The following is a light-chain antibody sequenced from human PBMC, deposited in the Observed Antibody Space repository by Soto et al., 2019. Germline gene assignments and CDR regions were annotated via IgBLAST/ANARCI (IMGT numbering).Light chain of an antibody. Sequence: IQMTQSPSSVSASVGDRVTITCRASQSISSWLAWYQQKPGKAPDLLIYDASKLQSGVPSSFSGSESGTEFTLTIASLQPDDFATYYCQQYCSYSTFGQGTKVDIK. CDR2: DAS. CDR3: QQYCSYST. CDR1: QSISSW. V-gene: IGKV1-5*01. J-gene: IGKJ1*01.